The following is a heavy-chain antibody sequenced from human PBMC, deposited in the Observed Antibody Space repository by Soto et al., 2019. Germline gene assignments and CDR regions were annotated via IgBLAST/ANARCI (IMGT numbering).Heavy chain of an antibody. Sequence: SETLSLTCAVYGGSFSGYYWSWIRQPPGKGLEWIGEINHSGSTNYNPSLKSRVTISVDTSKNQFSLKLSSVTAADTAVYYCARVLLGGYYFDYWGQGTLVTVSS. V-gene: IGHV4-34*01. CDR1: GGSFSGYY. D-gene: IGHD3-3*01. CDR2: INHSGST. J-gene: IGHJ4*02. CDR3: ARVLLGGYYFDY.